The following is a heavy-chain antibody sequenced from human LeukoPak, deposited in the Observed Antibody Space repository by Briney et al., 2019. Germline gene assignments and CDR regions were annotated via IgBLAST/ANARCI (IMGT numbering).Heavy chain of an antibody. V-gene: IGHV3-7*05. J-gene: IGHJ4*02. CDR2: IKEDGSEK. CDR1: GFTFSSYW. CDR3: ASQFWWAAVAGTTLDY. Sequence: GGSLRLSCIASGFTFSSYWMSWVRQAPGGGLEWVANIKEDGSEKYYVDSVKGRFTISRDNAKISLYLQMNSLKAEDTAVYYCASQFWWAAVAGTTLDYWGQGTLVTVSS. D-gene: IGHD6-19*01.